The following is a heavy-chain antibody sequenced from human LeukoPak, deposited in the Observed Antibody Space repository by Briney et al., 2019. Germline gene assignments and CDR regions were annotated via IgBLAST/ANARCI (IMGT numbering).Heavy chain of an antibody. Sequence: GGSLRLSCAASGFTFSSYGMHWVRQAPGKGLEWVAVIWYDGSNKYYADSVKGRFTISRDNSKNTLYLQMNSLRAEDTAVYYCAKGANWGFDAFDIWGQGTMATVSS. D-gene: IGHD7-27*01. V-gene: IGHV3-33*06. CDR3: AKGANWGFDAFDI. CDR1: GFTFSSYG. J-gene: IGHJ3*02. CDR2: IWYDGSNK.